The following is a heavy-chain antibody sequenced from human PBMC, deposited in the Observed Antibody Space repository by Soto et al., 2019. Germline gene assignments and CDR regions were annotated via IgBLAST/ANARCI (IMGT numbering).Heavy chain of an antibody. J-gene: IGHJ6*02. V-gene: IGHV4-34*01. CDR3: ARGNTRGYYYYGMDV. Sequence: SETLSLTCAVYGGSFSGYYWSWIRQPPGKGLEWIGEINHSGSTNYNPSLKSRVTISVDTSKNQFSLKLSSVTAADTAVYYRARGNTRGYYYYGMDVWGQGTTVTVSS. CDR1: GGSFSGYY. CDR2: INHSGST.